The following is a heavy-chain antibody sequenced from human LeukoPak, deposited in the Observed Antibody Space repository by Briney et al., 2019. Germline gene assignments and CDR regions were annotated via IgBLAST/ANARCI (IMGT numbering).Heavy chain of an antibody. V-gene: IGHV3-21*01. D-gene: IGHD6-19*01. CDR1: GFTFSSYS. CDR3: ARGTGSGQYYFDY. Sequence: GGSPRLSCAASGFTFSSYSMNWVRQAPGKGLEWVPSISSSSSYIYYADSVKGRFTISRDNAKNSLYLQMNSLRAEDTAVYYCARGTGSGQYYFDYWGQGTLVTVSS. CDR2: ISSSSSYI. J-gene: IGHJ4*02.